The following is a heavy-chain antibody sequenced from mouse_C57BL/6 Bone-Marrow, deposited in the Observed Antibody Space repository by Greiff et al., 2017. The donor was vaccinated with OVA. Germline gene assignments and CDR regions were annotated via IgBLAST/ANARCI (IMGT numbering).Heavy chain of an antibody. Sequence: EVQLVESGPELVKPGASVKISCKASGYSFTGYYMNWVMQSPEKSLEWIGEINPSTGGTTYNQKFKAKATLTVDKSSSTAYMQLKSLTSEDSAVYYCTLYDGSWFAYWGQGTLVTVSA. D-gene: IGHD2-12*01. CDR3: TLYDGSWFAY. CDR1: GYSFTGYY. V-gene: IGHV1-42*01. CDR2: INPSTGGT. J-gene: IGHJ3*01.